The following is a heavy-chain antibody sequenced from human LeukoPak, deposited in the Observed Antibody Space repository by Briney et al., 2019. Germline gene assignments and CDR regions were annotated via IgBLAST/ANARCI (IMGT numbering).Heavy chain of an antibody. CDR1: GGSISNSY. J-gene: IGHJ4*02. CDR3: ARNIRGLDH. CDR2: IYYSGST. V-gene: IGHV4-59*01. D-gene: IGHD3-10*01. Sequence: SETLSLTCTVSGGSISNSYWSWIRQPPGKALEWIGYIYYSGSTNYNPSLKSRVTISVDTSKNQFSLKLTSVTAADTAIYYCARNIRGLDHWGQGTLVTVTS.